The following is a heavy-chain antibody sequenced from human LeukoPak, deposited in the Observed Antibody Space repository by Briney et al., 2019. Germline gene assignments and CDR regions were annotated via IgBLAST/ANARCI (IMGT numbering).Heavy chain of an antibody. CDR3: ARRAGAYSHPYDY. D-gene: IGHD4/OR15-4a*01. CDR2: IYSGGST. Sequence: GGSLRLSCTVSGFTVSSDSMSWVRQAPGKGLEWVSFIYSGGSTHYSDSVKGRFTISRDNSKNTLYLQMNSLRAEDTAVYYCARRAGAYSHPYDYWGQGTLVAVSS. V-gene: IGHV3-53*01. J-gene: IGHJ4*02. CDR1: GFTVSSDS.